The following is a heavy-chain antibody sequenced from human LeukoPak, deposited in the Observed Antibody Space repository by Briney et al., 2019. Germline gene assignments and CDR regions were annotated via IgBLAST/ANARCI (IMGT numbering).Heavy chain of an antibody. D-gene: IGHD3-3*01. J-gene: IGHJ4*02. CDR2: ISAYNGNT. V-gene: IGHV1-18*01. CDR1: GYTFTSYG. Sequence: ASVKVSCKASGYTFTSYGISWVRQAPGQGLEWMGWISAYNGNTNYAQKPQGRVTMTTDTSTSTAYMELRSLRSDDTAVYYCARDRGLQRVTIFGVAPGYWGQGTLVTVSS. CDR3: ARDRGLQRVTIFGVAPGY.